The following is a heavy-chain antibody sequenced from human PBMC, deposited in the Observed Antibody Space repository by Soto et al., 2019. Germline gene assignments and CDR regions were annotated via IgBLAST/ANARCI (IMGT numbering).Heavy chain of an antibody. V-gene: IGHV5-51*03. D-gene: IGHD4-17*01. Sequence: PGQALKISCKGSAYSFTREWIRWLRQMLGKSLEWMGIIYPGDSDTRYSPSFQGQVTISADKSISTAYLQWSSLKASDAAMYYCAIHYSRYGDHPDRYALSARGSLDL. CDR2: IYPGDSDT. CDR3: AIHYSRYGDHPDRYALSARGSLDL. CDR1: AYSFTREW. J-gene: IGHJ2*01.